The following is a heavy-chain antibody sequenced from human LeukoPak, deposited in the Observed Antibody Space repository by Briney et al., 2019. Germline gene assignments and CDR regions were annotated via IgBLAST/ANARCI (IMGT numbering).Heavy chain of an antibody. CDR1: GFTFSRYS. Sequence: GGSLRLSCAASGFTFSRYSMNWVRQAPGKGLEWVSSISSSSSYIYYADSVKGRFTISRDNAKNSLYLQMNSLRAEDTAVYYCASWSLGYCSSTSCYGYYYMDVWGKGTTVTVSS. CDR3: ASWSLGYCSSTSCYGYYYMDV. J-gene: IGHJ6*03. CDR2: ISSSSSYI. V-gene: IGHV3-21*01. D-gene: IGHD2-2*01.